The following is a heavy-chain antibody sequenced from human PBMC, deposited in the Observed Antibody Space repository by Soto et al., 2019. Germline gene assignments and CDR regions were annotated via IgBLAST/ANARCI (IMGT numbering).Heavy chain of an antibody. CDR3: ARGGFDSNYYYYYGLDV. V-gene: IGHV3-13*01. J-gene: IGHJ6*02. Sequence: GSLRLSCVASGFTFSRHDMHWVRQATGKGLEWVSAIGTAGDTYYPGSVKGRFTISRENAKNSLYLQMDSLRAGDTAIYYCARGGFDSNYYYYYGLDVWGQGTAVTVSS. CDR2: IGTAGDT. CDR1: GFTFSRHD. D-gene: IGHD3-10*01.